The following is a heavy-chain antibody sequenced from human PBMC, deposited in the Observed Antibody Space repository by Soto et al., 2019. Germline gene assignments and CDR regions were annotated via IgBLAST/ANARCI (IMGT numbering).Heavy chain of an antibody. V-gene: IGHV3-74*01. D-gene: IGHD3-10*02. CDR2: ITGDGSDS. J-gene: IGHJ4*02. CDR3: GRGGRGGHYYVAY. CDR1: GFTFTTYW. Sequence: EVQLVESGGGLVQPGGSLRLSCAASGFTFTTYWMYWVSQAPGAGLVWVSRITGDGSDSTYADSVKGRFTISRDNAKNTLYLQMNSLRAEDTALYYCGRGGRGGHYYVAYWGQGTLVTVSS.